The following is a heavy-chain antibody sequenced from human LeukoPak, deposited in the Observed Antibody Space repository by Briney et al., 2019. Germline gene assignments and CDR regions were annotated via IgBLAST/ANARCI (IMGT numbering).Heavy chain of an antibody. Sequence: GGSLRLSCTASGFTLSSFGMHWVRQAPGKGREWVAVISDDGSNRYYADSVKGRFTISRDNSKNTLFLQMNSLRAEDTAVYYCAKDADTATIIYWYFDLWGRGTLVTVSS. J-gene: IGHJ2*01. V-gene: IGHV3-30*18. CDR2: ISDDGSNR. CDR1: GFTLSSFG. CDR3: AKDADTATIIYWYFDL. D-gene: IGHD5-18*01.